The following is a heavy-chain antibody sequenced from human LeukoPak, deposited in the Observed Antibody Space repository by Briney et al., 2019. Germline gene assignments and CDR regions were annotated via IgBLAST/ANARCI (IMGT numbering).Heavy chain of an antibody. CDR1: GGSISSYY. CDR2: IYTSGST. V-gene: IGHV4-4*07. CDR3: ARAGWGPYYYYYYYMDV. J-gene: IGHJ6*03. Sequence: SGTLSLTCTVSGGSISSYYWSWIRQPAGKGLEWIGRIYTSGSTNYNPSLKSRVTMSVDTSKNQFSLKLSSVTAADTAVYYCARAGWGPYYYYYYYMDVWGKGTTVTVSS. D-gene: IGHD7-27*01.